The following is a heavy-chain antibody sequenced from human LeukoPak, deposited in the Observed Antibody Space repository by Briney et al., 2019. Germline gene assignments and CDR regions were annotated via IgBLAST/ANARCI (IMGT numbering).Heavy chain of an antibody. CDR3: AKDPRRYSRTGGYFDY. Sequence: PGGSLRLSCAASGFTFDDYAMHWVRQAPGKGLEWVSAISGSGGSTYYADSVKGRFTISRDNSKNTLYLQMNSLRAEDTAVYYCAKDPRRYSRTGGYFDYWAQGTLVTVSS. CDR1: GFTFDDYA. V-gene: IGHV3-23*01. D-gene: IGHD6-13*01. J-gene: IGHJ4*02. CDR2: ISGSGGST.